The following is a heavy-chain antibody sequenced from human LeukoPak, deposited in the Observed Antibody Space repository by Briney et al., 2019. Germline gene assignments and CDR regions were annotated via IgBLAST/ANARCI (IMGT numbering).Heavy chain of an antibody. J-gene: IGHJ3*02. Sequence: GESLKISCKGSGYSFTSYWIGWVRQMTGKGLEWMGIIYPGDSDTRYSPSFQGQVTISADKSISTAYLQWSSLKASDTAMYYCVILRYSTYKDAFDIWGQGTMVTVSS. V-gene: IGHV5-51*01. D-gene: IGHD6-13*01. CDR3: VILRYSTYKDAFDI. CDR1: GYSFTSYW. CDR2: IYPGDSDT.